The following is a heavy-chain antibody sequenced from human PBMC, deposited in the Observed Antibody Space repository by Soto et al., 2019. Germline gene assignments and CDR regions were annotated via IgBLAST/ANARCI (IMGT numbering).Heavy chain of an antibody. CDR1: GFTFGDYA. CDR3: TTNYYDSSGYDNWFDP. J-gene: IGHJ5*02. CDR2: IRSKAYGGTT. D-gene: IGHD3-22*01. V-gene: IGHV3-49*03. Sequence: GGSLRLSCTASGFTFGDYAMSWFRQAPGKALEWVGFIRSKAYGGTTEYAASVKGRFTISRDDSKSIAYLQMNSLKTEGTAVYYCTTNYYDSSGYDNWFDPWGQGTLVNVSS.